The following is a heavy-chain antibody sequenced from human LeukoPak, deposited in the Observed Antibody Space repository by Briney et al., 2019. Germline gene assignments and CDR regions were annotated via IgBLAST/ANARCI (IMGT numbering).Heavy chain of an antibody. J-gene: IGHJ3*02. CDR2: INPNSGGT. CDR1: GYTFTGYY. Sequence: ASVKVSCKASGYTFTGYYMHWVRQAPGQGLEWMGWINPNSGGTNYAQKFQGRVTMTRDTSISTAYMELSRLRSDDTAVYYCARTYYYDSSGYLGLGAFDIWGQGTMVTVSS. CDR3: ARTYYYDSSGYLGLGAFDI. V-gene: IGHV1-2*02. D-gene: IGHD3-22*01.